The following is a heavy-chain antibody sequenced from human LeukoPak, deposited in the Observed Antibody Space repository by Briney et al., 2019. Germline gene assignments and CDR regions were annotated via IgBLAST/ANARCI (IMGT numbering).Heavy chain of an antibody. CDR3: ASVLRGQRGYSYGPGYYFDY. CDR2: INHSGST. CDR1: GGSFSGYY. Sequence: SETLSLTCAVYGGSFSGYYWGWIRQPPGKGLEWIGEINHSGSTNYNPSLKSRVTISVDTSKNQFSLKLSSVTAADTAVYYCASVLRGQRGYSYGPGYYFDYWGQGTLVTVSS. D-gene: IGHD5-18*01. V-gene: IGHV4-34*01. J-gene: IGHJ4*02.